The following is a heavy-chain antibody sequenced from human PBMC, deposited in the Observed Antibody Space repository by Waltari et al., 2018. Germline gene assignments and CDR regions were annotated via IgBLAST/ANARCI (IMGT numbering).Heavy chain of an antibody. CDR1: GYSFSRYS. CDR3: ARDPGVLYFQH. Sequence: QVHLVQSGAEVKKPGASVKVPCEASGYSFSRYSLNWVRQVPGQGLEWMGWIRTYKGEKNDAQKFQGRVTMTTDTSTSTAYMELRSLTSDDTAVYYCARDPGVLYFQHWGQGTLVTVSS. CDR2: IRTYKGEK. J-gene: IGHJ1*01. V-gene: IGHV1-18*01. D-gene: IGHD2-8*01.